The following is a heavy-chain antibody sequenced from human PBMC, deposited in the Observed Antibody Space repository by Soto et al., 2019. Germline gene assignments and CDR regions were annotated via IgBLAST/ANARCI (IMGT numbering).Heavy chain of an antibody. J-gene: IGHJ5*02. Sequence: ASVKVSCKASGYTFTSYGISWVRQAPGQGLEWMGWISAYNGNTNYAQKLQGRVTMTTDTSTSTAYMELRSLRSDDTAVYYCASLKVLRYLGWFDPWGQGTLVTVSS. CDR3: ASLKVLRYLGWFDP. CDR1: GYTFTSYG. CDR2: ISAYNGNT. V-gene: IGHV1-18*01. D-gene: IGHD3-9*01.